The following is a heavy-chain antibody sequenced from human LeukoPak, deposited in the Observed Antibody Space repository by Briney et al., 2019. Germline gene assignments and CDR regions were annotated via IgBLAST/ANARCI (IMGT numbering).Heavy chain of an antibody. V-gene: IGHV3-66*01. D-gene: IGHD3-10*01. Sequence: GGSLRLSCAVSGITVSSNYMTWVRQAPGKGLEWVSLIYSGGSTYYADSVRGRFTISRDNSKNTLYLQMNSLRAEDSAVYYCARGSPYGSGSYSFDYWGQGSLVTVSS. CDR3: ARGSPYGSGSYSFDY. CDR2: IYSGGST. CDR1: GITVSSNY. J-gene: IGHJ4*02.